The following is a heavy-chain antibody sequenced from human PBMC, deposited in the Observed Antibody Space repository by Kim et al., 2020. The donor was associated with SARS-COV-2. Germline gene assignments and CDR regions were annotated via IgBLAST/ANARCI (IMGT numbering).Heavy chain of an antibody. V-gene: IGHV5-51*01. D-gene: IGHD3-9*01. CDR1: GYSFTSYW. CDR3: ARPSSYDIFGRGAFDI. Sequence: GESLKISCKGSGYSFTSYWIGWVRQMPGKGLEWMGIIYPGDSDTRYSPSFQGQVTISADKSISTAYLQWSSLKASDTAMYYCARPSSYDIFGRGAFDIWGQGTMVTVSS. CDR2: IYPGDSDT. J-gene: IGHJ3*02.